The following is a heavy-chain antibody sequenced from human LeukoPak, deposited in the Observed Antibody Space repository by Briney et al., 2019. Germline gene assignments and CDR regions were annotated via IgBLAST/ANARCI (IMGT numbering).Heavy chain of an antibody. D-gene: IGHD6-13*01. Sequence: ASVKVSCKASGYTFTSYTIHWVRQAPGQRLEWMGWINAGNGNTKDSQKFQGRVTITRDTSANTAYMELSSLRSEDTAVYYCARLASSSWPLYYYYGMDVWGQGTTVTVSS. CDR1: GYTFTSYT. CDR2: INAGNGNT. CDR3: ARLASSSWPLYYYYGMDV. J-gene: IGHJ6*02. V-gene: IGHV1-3*01.